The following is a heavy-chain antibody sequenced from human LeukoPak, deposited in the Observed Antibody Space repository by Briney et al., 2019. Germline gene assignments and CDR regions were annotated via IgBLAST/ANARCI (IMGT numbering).Heavy chain of an antibody. J-gene: IGHJ4*02. CDR2: ISSRGGST. CDR3: AKRSDYGGNWNYFDY. V-gene: IGHV3-23*01. D-gene: IGHD4-23*01. CDR1: GFTFSSNG. Sequence: GGSLRLSCAASGFTFSSNGMSWVRQAPGKGPEWVSAISSRGGSTYYADSVKGRFTISRDNSKNTLYLQMNSLRAEDTAVYYCAKRSDYGGNWNYFDYWGQGTLVTVSS.